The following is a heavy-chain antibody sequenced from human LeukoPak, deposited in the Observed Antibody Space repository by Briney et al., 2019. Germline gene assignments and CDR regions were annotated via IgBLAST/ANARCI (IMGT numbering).Heavy chain of an antibody. CDR3: ARSRANSDAFDI. Sequence: GGSLRLSCAASGFTFSSHWMHWVRQAPGKGLEWVSYISSSSYTNYADSVKGRFTISRDNSKNTLYLQMNSLRAEDTAVYYCARSRANSDAFDIWGQGTMVTVSS. J-gene: IGHJ3*02. CDR1: GFTFSSHW. D-gene: IGHD4/OR15-4a*01. CDR2: ISSSSYT. V-gene: IGHV3-21*05.